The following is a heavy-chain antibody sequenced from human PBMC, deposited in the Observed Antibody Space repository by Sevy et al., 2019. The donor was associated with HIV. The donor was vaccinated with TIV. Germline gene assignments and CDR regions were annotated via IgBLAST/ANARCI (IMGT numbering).Heavy chain of an antibody. D-gene: IGHD3-22*01. Sequence: ASVKVSCKVSGYTLTELSMHWVRQAPGKGLEWMGSFDPEDGETIYQQKFQGRVTLTEDTSTDTAYMELSSLRSEDTAVYYCATTKDYYDSSGYPFDNWGQGTLVTVSS. CDR3: ATTKDYYDSSGYPFDN. CDR1: GYTLTELS. J-gene: IGHJ4*02. V-gene: IGHV1-24*01. CDR2: FDPEDGET.